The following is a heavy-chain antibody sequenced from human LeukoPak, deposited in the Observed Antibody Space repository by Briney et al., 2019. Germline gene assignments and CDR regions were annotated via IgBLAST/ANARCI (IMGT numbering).Heavy chain of an antibody. CDR2: IYYSGST. Sequence: SQTLSLTCTVSGGSISIGGYYWSWIRQHPGKGQEWIGYIYYSGSTYYNPSLKSRVTISVDTSKNQFSLKLSSVTAADTAVYYCARVRHSGYFDYWGQGTLVTVSS. V-gene: IGHV4-31*03. CDR1: GGSISIGGYY. CDR3: ARVRHSGYFDY. D-gene: IGHD1-26*01. J-gene: IGHJ4*02.